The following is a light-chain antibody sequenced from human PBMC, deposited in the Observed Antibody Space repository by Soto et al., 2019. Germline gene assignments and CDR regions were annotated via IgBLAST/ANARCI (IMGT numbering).Light chain of an antibody. CDR2: AAS. J-gene: IGKJ4*01. CDR3: HQLKSYPLT. V-gene: IGKV1-9*01. Sequence: DIQLTQSPSFLSASVGDRVTITCRASQGINSYVAWYQQKSGKAPKLLIYAASTLQSGVPSRFSSSGSGTEFTLTISSLQPEDFAIYHCHQLKSYPLTFGGGTKVEIK. CDR1: QGINSY.